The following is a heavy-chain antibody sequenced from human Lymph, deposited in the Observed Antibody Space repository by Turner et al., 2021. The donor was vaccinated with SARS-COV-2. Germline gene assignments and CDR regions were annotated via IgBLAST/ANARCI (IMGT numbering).Heavy chain of an antibody. CDR1: GFTFSTYA. D-gene: IGHD3-10*01. V-gene: IGHV3-30*04. CDR2: ISYDGSNK. J-gene: IGHJ6*02. CDR3: ARYASGGYFYYGMDV. Sequence: QVQLVESGGGVVQPGQSLRLSCAASGFTFSTYAIYWVRQAPGKGLEWVAVISYDGSNKYYADSVKGRFTISRDNSKNTLYLQMNSLRAEDTAVYYCARYASGGYFYYGMDVRGQGTTVTVSS.